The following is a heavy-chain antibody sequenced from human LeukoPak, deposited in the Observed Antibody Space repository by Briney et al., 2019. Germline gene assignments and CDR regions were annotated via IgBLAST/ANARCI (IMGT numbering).Heavy chain of an antibody. CDR1: DVSISDYY. V-gene: IGHV3-11*01. D-gene: IGHD5-18*01. J-gene: IGHJ6*02. CDR3: ARSVQLWLRSTGMDV. CDR2: ISSSGSTI. Sequence: LSLTCAVSDVSISDYYMSWIRQAPGKGLEWVSYISSSGSTIYYADSVKGRFTISRDNAKNSLYLQMNSLRAEDTAVYYCARSVQLWLRSTGMDVWGQGTTVTVSS.